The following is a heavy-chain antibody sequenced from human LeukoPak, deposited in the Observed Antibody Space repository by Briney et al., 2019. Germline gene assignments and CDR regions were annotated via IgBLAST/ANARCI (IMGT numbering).Heavy chain of an antibody. Sequence: GASVKVSCKASGYTFTSYYMHWVRQAPGQGLEWMGIINPSGGSTSYAQKFQGRVTITADESTSTAYMALSSLRSEDTAVYYCARGHRITIFVDGMDVWGLGTTVTVSS. CDR2: INPSGGST. D-gene: IGHD3-3*01. J-gene: IGHJ6*02. CDR3: ARGHRITIFVDGMDV. V-gene: IGHV1-46*01. CDR1: GYTFTSYY.